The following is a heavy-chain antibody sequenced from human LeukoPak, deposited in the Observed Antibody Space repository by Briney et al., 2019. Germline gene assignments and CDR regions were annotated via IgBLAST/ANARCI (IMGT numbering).Heavy chain of an antibody. J-gene: IGHJ5*02. D-gene: IGHD3-22*01. CDR3: ARVYGGYYDSSGYYTRKWFDP. CDR1: GGSISIYY. V-gene: IGHV4-59*07. CDR2: IYYSGST. Sequence: SDTLSLTCTVSGGSISIYYWSWIRQPPGKGLEWIGYIYYSGSTNYNPSLKSRVTISVDTSKNHFSLKLSSVAAADTAVYYCARVYGGYYDSSGYYTRKWFDPWGQGTLVTVSS.